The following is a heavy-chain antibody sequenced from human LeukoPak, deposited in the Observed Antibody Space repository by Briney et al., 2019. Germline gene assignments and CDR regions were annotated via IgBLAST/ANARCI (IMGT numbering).Heavy chain of an antibody. CDR1: GFTFVDSY. CDR3: ARARQQLLDY. Sequence: GSLRLSCAASGFTFVDSYISWIRQAPGKGLEWVLFISSSGSTIYYADYVKGRFTISRDNAKNSLYLQMTSLRAEDTAVYYCARARQQLLDYWGQGTLVTVSS. D-gene: IGHD6-13*01. CDR2: ISSSGSTI. J-gene: IGHJ4*02. V-gene: IGHV3-11*01.